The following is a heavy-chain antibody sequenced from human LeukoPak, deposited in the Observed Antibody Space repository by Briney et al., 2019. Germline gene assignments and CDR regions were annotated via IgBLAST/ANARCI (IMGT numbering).Heavy chain of an antibody. J-gene: IGHJ4*02. D-gene: IGHD3-10*01. V-gene: IGHV3-48*03. CDR2: ISSSGSII. Sequence: GGSLRLSCAASGFTFSTYEMNWVRQAPGKGLEWVSYISSSGSIIYYADSVKGRFTISRDNAKNSLYLQMDSLRAEDTAIYYCARVRHYASRSFLDCWGQGTLVTVSS. CDR1: GFTFSTYE. CDR3: ARVRHYASRSFLDC.